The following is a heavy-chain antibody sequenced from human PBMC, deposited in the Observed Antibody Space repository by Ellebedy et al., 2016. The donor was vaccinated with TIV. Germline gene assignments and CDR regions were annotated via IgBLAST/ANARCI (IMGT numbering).Heavy chain of an antibody. CDR2: ITHTGST. V-gene: IGHV4-34*01. Sequence: SETLSLTXAVYGGSFSDYYWTWIRQPPGKGLEWIGEITHTGSTNYNPSLKSRVTISVDTAKNQFSLRLNSVTAADTAVYYCARRGSGYSHTWGYWGQGTLVTVSS. D-gene: IGHD5-18*01. J-gene: IGHJ4*02. CDR3: ARRGSGYSHTWGY. CDR1: GGSFSDYY.